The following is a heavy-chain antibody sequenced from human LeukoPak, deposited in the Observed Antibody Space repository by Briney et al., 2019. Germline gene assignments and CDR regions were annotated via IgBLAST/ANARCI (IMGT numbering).Heavy chain of an antibody. D-gene: IGHD3-16*02. CDR2: IYTSGST. CDR1: GGSISSYY. J-gene: IGHJ4*02. Sequence: SETLSLTCTVSGGSISSYYWSWIRQPAGKGLEWIGRIYTSGSTNYNPSLKSRVTMSVDTSKDQFSLKLSSVTAADTAVYYCARGDYVWGSYRGFDYWGQGTLVTVSS. V-gene: IGHV4-4*07. CDR3: ARGDYVWGSYRGFDY.